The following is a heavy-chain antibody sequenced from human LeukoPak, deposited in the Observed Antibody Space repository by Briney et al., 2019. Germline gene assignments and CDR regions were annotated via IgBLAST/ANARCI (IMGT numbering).Heavy chain of an antibody. V-gene: IGHV3-21*01. Sequence: KTGGSLRLSCAASGFTFSSYSMNWVRQAPGKGLEWVSSISSSSSYIYYAASVKGRFTISRDNAKNSLYLQMNSLRAEDTAVYHCARDSGHSGYDLDYWGQGTLVTVSS. CDR2: ISSSSSYI. D-gene: IGHD5-12*01. J-gene: IGHJ4*02. CDR1: GFTFSSYS. CDR3: ARDSGHSGYDLDY.